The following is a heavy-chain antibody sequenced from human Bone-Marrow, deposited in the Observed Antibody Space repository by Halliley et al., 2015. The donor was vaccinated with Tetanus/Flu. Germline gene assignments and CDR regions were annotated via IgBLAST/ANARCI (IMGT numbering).Heavy chain of an antibody. CDR2: IDPSDSHT. D-gene: IGHD6-19*01. Sequence: GKGLEWMGRIDPSDSHTNYSPSFQGHVIISADKSISTAYLQWNSLQTSDTAMYYRARGSGWTDYWGQGTLATVSS. CDR3: ARGSGWTDY. J-gene: IGHJ4*02. V-gene: IGHV5-10-1*01.